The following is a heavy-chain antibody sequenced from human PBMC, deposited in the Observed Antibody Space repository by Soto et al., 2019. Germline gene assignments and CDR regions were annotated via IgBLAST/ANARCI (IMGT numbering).Heavy chain of an antibody. CDR3: ARGGHVVVVTAALDY. CDR1: GDTFTDYY. Sequence: QVQLMQSGAEVKKPGASVKVSCKASGDTFTDYYIHWVRQAPGQGLEWMGTVNPSGGHTTYAQHFLGSVTMTRDTSTRTLYMELTSLTSDDTAIYYCARGGHVVVVTAALDYWGQGTLVTVSS. J-gene: IGHJ4*02. CDR2: VNPSGGHT. D-gene: IGHD2-21*02. V-gene: IGHV1-46*01.